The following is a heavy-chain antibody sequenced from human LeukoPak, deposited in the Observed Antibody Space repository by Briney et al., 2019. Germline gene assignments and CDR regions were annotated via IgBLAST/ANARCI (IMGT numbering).Heavy chain of an antibody. CDR2: IRYDGSNK. J-gene: IGHJ5*02. V-gene: IGHV3-30*02. CDR1: GFTFSSYG. D-gene: IGHD2-15*01. Sequence: PGGSLRLSCAASGFTFSSYGMHWVRQAPGKGLEWVAFIRYDGSNKYYADSVKGRFTISRDNSKNTLYLQMNSLRAEDTAVYYCARDGNVVVAADNWFDPWGQGTLVTVSS. CDR3: ARDGNVVVAADNWFDP.